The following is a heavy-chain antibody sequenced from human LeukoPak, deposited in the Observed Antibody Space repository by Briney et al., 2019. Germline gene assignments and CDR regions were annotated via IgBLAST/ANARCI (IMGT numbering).Heavy chain of an antibody. CDR1: GFTFSSYW. Sequence: GGSLRLSCAASGFTFSSYWMHWVRQAPGKGLVWVSRINDDGSGTSNADSVKGRFTISRDNTKNMLYLQMNSLRAEDTAVYYCARVGKYYTAYVDFDSWGQGTLVTDSS. CDR3: ARVGKYYTAYVDFDS. V-gene: IGHV3-74*01. D-gene: IGHD1-26*01. J-gene: IGHJ4*02. CDR2: INDDGSGT.